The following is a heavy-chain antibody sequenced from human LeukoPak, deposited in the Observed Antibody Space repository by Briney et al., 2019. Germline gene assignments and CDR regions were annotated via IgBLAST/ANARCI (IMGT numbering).Heavy chain of an antibody. J-gene: IGHJ4*02. CDR1: GYTFTGYY. Sequence: ASVKVSCKASGYTFTGYYMHWVRQAPGQGLEWMGWINPNSGGTNYAQKFQGRVTMTRDTSISTAYMELSRLRSDDTAVYYCARLPMIRGVTEYYFDYWGQGSLVTVSS. V-gene: IGHV1-2*02. CDR2: INPNSGGT. D-gene: IGHD3-10*01. CDR3: ARLPMIRGVTEYYFDY.